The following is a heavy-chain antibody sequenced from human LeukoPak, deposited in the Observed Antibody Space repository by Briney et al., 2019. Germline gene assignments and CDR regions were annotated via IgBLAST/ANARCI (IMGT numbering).Heavy chain of an antibody. V-gene: IGHV3-23*01. J-gene: IGHJ6*03. D-gene: IGHD4-17*01. CDR3: ARWGGDYVVNVYYYYMDV. Sequence: GGSLRLSCAASGFTFSSYGMSWVRQAPGKGLEWVSAISGSGGSTYYADSVKGRFTISRDNSKNTLYLQMNSLRAEDTAVYYCARWGGDYVVNVYYYYMDVWGKGTTVTISS. CDR1: GFTFSSYG. CDR2: ISGSGGST.